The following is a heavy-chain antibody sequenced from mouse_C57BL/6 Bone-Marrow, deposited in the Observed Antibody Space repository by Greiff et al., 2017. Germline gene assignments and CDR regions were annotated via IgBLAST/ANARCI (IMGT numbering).Heavy chain of an antibody. CDR2: IDPSDSET. J-gene: IGHJ2*01. V-gene: IGHV1-52*01. Sequence: QVQLQQSGAELVRPGSSVKLSCKASGYTFTSYWMHWVKQRPIQGLEWIGNIDPSDSETHYNQKFKDKATLTVDKSSSTAYMQLSSLTSEDSAVYYCARCYYDYERYYFDYWGQGTTLTVSS. D-gene: IGHD2-4*01. CDR3: ARCYYDYERYYFDY. CDR1: GYTFTSYW.